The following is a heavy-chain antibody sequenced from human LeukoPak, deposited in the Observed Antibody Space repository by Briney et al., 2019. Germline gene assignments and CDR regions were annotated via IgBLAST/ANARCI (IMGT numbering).Heavy chain of an antibody. CDR1: GFTFSSYE. D-gene: IGHD5-12*01. Sequence: PGGSLRLSWAASGFTFSSYEMNWVRQAPGKGLEWVSYISSSGSTIYYADSVKGRFTISRDNAKNSLYLQMNSLRAEDTAVYYCANWVYSGYDGSYGDFPLDDAFDIWGQGTMVTVSS. V-gene: IGHV3-48*03. J-gene: IGHJ3*02. CDR3: ANWVYSGYDGSYGDFPLDDAFDI. CDR2: ISSSGSTI.